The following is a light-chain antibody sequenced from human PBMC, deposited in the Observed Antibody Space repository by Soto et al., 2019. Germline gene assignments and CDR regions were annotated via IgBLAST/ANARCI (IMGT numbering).Light chain of an antibody. CDR3: KQNFNTWT. Sequence: DIQMTQSPSSLSASVGDRVTITCRAGQNIGRSLNWYQQKPGKAPKRLIYAASGLQIGVPPRFSGSGSGTDFTLNISSLQTEDFAPYCCKQNFNTWTFGQGTKVEMK. V-gene: IGKV1-39*01. CDR2: AAS. J-gene: IGKJ1*01. CDR1: QNIGRS.